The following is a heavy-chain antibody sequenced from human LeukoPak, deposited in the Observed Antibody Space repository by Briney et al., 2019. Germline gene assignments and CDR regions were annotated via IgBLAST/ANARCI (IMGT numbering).Heavy chain of an antibody. CDR2: IIPIFGTA. D-gene: IGHD5-24*01. CDR3: ATENRHGYNYAGAY. CDR1: GYTFTSYG. V-gene: IGHV1-69*13. Sequence: SVKVSCKASGYTFTSYGISWVRQAPGQGLEWMGGIIPIFGTANYAQKFQGRVTITADESTSTAYMELSSLRSEDTAVYYCATENRHGYNYAGAYWGQGTLVTVSS. J-gene: IGHJ4*02.